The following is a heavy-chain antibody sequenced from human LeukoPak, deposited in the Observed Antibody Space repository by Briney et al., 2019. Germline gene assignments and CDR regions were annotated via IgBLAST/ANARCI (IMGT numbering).Heavy chain of an antibody. Sequence: ASVKVSCKSSGYTFTSYGITWVRRAPGQGLEWLGWISTYNGNTNYTQKLQGRVTMTTDTSTSTAYMELRSLRSDDTAVYYCARVDTAMEKLFDFWGQGTLVTVSS. CDR3: ARVDTAMEKLFDF. J-gene: IGHJ4*02. V-gene: IGHV1-18*01. CDR1: GYTFTSYG. CDR2: ISTYNGNT. D-gene: IGHD5-18*01.